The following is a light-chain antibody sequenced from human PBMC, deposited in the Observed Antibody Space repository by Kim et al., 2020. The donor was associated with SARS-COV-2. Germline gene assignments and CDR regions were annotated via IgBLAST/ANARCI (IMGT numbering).Light chain of an antibody. CDR1: QDINIH. V-gene: IGKV1-33*01. CDR2: GAS. Sequence: DISMTQSPSSLSASVGDRVTIICQASQDINIHLNWYQQKPGTAPKFLIYGASSLEAGVPSRFSGSGSGTDFTFTISSLQPEDVATYYCQQSDNLPLTFGGGTKVDIK. CDR3: QQSDNLPLT. J-gene: IGKJ4*01.